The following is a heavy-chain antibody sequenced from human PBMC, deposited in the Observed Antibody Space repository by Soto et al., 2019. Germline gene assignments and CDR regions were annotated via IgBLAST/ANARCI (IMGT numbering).Heavy chain of an antibody. V-gene: IGHV3-15*07. J-gene: IGHJ6*02. CDR3: TTLGHYYDSSPLDV. Sequence: GGSLRLSCTASGFTFSNAWMNWVRQAPGKGLEWVGRIKSKADGGTTDYGAPVKGRFTISRDDSKNTLYLQLNSLTTEDTAVYYCTTLGHYYDSSPLDVWGRGTTVTVSS. CDR2: IKSKADGGTT. CDR1: GFTFSNAW. D-gene: IGHD3-22*01.